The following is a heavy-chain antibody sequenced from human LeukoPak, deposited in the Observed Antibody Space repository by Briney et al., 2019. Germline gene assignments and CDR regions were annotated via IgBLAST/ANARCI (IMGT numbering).Heavy chain of an antibody. CDR3: ARSIGLTGGGVDV. CDR1: GFTFSDYN. J-gene: IGHJ6*02. D-gene: IGHD3-9*01. CDR2: ITDSGNTI. V-gene: IGHV3-11*01. Sequence: GGSLRPSCAAFGFTFSDYNMNWVRQAPGKGLEWVSYITDSGNTIHYADSVKGRFTISRDNAKNSLYLQMNSLRAEDTAVYYCARSIGLTGGGVDVWGQGTTVTVSS.